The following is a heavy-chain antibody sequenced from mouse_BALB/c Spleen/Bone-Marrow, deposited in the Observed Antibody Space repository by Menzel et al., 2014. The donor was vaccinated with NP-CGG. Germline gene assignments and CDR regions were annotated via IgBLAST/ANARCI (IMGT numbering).Heavy chain of an antibody. CDR2: IDPASGNI. CDR3: ASLTGTFDY. V-gene: IGHV14-3*02. Sequence: EVQRVESGTDLVKPGASVKLSCTASGFNIKDTYMHWVKQRPEQGLDWIGRIDPASGNIQYDPKFQGRAAITADTSSNTAYLQLSSLTSEDTAVYYCASLTGTFDYWGQGPLSQSPQ. J-gene: IGHJ2*01. D-gene: IGHD4-1*01. CDR1: GFNIKDTY.